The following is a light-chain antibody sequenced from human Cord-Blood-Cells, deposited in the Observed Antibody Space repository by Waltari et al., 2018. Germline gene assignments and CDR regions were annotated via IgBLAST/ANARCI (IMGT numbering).Light chain of an antibody. CDR1: SSDGGGYDY. V-gene: IGLV2-14*01. CDR3: SSYTSSSTLV. J-gene: IGLJ1*01. Sequence: SALTQPASVSGTPGQSITIVCAGTSSDGGGYDYVPRYQQHPGKAPKLMICEVSNRPSGVSNRFSGSKSGNTASLTISGLQAEDEADYYCSSYTSSSTLVFGTGTKVTVL. CDR2: EVS.